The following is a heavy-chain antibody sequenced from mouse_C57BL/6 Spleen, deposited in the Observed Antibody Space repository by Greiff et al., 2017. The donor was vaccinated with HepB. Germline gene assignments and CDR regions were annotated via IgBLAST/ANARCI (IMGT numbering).Heavy chain of an antibody. J-gene: IGHJ3*01. CDR2: IDPSDSYT. CDR1: GYTFTSYW. CDR3: ARTPGDGSSIGFAY. Sequence: QVQLQQSGAELVKPGASVKLSCKASGYTFTSYWMQWVKQRPGQGLEWIGEIDPSDSYTNYNQKFKGKATLTVDTSSSTAYMQLSSLTSEDSAVYYCARTPGDGSSIGFAYWGQGTLVTVSA. D-gene: IGHD1-1*01. V-gene: IGHV1-50*01.